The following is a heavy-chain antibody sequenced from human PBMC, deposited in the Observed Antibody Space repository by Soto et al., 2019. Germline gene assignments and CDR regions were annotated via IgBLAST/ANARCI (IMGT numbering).Heavy chain of an antibody. D-gene: IGHD6-6*01. CDR3: ARARRGAARPGSWFDP. J-gene: IGHJ5*02. V-gene: IGHV4-34*01. Sequence: PSETLSLTCAVYGGSFSGYYWSWIRQPPGKGLEWIGEINHSGSTNYNPSLKSRVTISVDTSKNQFSLKLSSVTAADTAVYYCARARRGAARPGSWFDPWGQGTLVTVSS. CDR1: GGSFSGYY. CDR2: INHSGST.